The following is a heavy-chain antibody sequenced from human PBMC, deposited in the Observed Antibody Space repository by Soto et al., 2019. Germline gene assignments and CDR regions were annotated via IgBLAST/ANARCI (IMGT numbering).Heavy chain of an antibody. D-gene: IGHD5-12*01. V-gene: IGHV4-59*01. J-gene: IGHJ4*02. Sequence: SETLSLTCTVSGGSISSYYWSWIRQSPGKRLEWIGYIYFSGSTNYNPSLKSRVTISGDTSKNQFSLKLTSVTAADTAVYYCARVEYSGYPRIWGQGTLVTVS. CDR2: IYFSGST. CDR3: ARVEYSGYPRI. CDR1: GGSISSYY.